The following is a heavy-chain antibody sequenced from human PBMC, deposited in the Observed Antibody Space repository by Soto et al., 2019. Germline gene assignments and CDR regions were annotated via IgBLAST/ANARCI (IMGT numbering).Heavy chain of an antibody. CDR1: GGTFRNYP. CDR3: ARGPLVVLNYFES. CDR2: IFPLTDIP. Sequence: QVQLVQSGTEVKKPGSSVKVSCKASGGTFRNYPINWVRQAPGQGLEWMGSIFPLTDIPDYAQNCQARLTITADKSTSTAYMELSSLTSDDTAMYFCARGPLVVLNYFESWGQGTLVIVSS. J-gene: IGHJ4*02. V-gene: IGHV1-69*02.